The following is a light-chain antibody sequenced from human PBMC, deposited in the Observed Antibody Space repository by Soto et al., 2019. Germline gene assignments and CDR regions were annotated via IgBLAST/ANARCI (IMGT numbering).Light chain of an antibody. Sequence: EVVLTQSPGTLSLSPGERASLSCRASQSVSNNYLAWYQQKPGQSPKLLIFGSSDRATGIPDSFSGSGSGTDITLNISCLESENFAVYYCKQYGSSPPYNVGQGNKMEIK. CDR2: GSS. CDR1: QSVSNNY. J-gene: IGKJ2*01. CDR3: KQYGSSPPYN. V-gene: IGKV3-20*01.